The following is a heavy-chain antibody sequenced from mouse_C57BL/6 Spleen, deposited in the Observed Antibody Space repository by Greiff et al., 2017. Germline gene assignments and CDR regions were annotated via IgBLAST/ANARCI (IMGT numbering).Heavy chain of an antibody. CDR3: ARWLRRDYYAMDY. V-gene: IGHV1-69*01. D-gene: IGHD2-2*01. J-gene: IGHJ4*01. Sequence: QVQLQQSGAELVRPGASVKLSCKASGYTFTSYWMPWVKQRPGQGLEWIGEIDPSDSYTNYNQKFKGKSTLTVDKSSSTAYMQLSSLTSEDCAVYYFARWLRRDYYAMDYWGQGTSVTVAS. CDR1: GYTFTSYW. CDR2: IDPSDSYT.